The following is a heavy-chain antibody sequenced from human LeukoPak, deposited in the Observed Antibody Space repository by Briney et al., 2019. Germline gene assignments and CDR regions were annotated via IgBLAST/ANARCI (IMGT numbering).Heavy chain of an antibody. V-gene: IGHV3-23*01. J-gene: IGHJ3*02. D-gene: IGHD3-3*01. CDR2: ISGSGGST. Sequence: PGGSLRLSCAASGFTFSSYAMSWVRQAPGKGLEWVSAISGSGGSTYYADSVKGRFTISRDNSKNTLYLQMNSLRAEDTAVYYCAKPLVTIFGVVIKDAFDIWGQGTMVTVSS. CDR1: GFTFSSYA. CDR3: AKPLVTIFGVVIKDAFDI.